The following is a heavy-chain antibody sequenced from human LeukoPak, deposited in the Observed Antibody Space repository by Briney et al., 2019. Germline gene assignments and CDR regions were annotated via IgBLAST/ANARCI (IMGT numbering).Heavy chain of an antibody. Sequence: GGSLRLSCAASGFTVSSNYMSRVRQAPGKGLEWVSVIYSGGSTYYADSVKGRFTISRDNSKNTLYLQMNSLRAEDTAVYYCAKLDGYGSGSYYDYWGQGTLVTVSS. V-gene: IGHV3-53*01. CDR2: IYSGGST. CDR3: AKLDGYGSGSYYDY. J-gene: IGHJ4*02. D-gene: IGHD3-10*01. CDR1: GFTVSSNY.